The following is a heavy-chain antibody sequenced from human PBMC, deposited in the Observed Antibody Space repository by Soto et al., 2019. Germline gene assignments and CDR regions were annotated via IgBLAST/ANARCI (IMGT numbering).Heavy chain of an antibody. CDR1: GFTFSDYW. CDR3: ARGLINYDYADV. J-gene: IGHJ6*03. Sequence: EVQLVESGGGLVQPGGSLRLSCAASGFTFSDYWMNWVRQAPGKGLEWVSRIKRDGSTTNYADSVKGRFTISRDNAKNTLYLEMNSLRVEDTADYFCARGLINYDYADVWGKVTTVTVSS. CDR2: IKRDGSTT. D-gene: IGHD2-21*01. V-gene: IGHV3-74*01.